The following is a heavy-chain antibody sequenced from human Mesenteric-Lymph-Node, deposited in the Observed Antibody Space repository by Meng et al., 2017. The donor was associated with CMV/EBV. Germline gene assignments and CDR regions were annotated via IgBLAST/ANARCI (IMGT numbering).Heavy chain of an antibody. CDR2: IKYDGSNK. D-gene: IGHD3-10*01. J-gene: IGHJ4*02. Sequence: GESLRLSCAASGFTFSNYVMHWVRQAPGKGLEWVAFIKYDGSNKYYADSVKGRFTISRDNSKNTLFLQMNSLKPEDTAVYYCARERGGGYYGSGSYFDYWGQGTLVTVSS. CDR3: ARERGGGYYGSGSYFDY. V-gene: IGHV3-30*02. CDR1: GFTFSNYV.